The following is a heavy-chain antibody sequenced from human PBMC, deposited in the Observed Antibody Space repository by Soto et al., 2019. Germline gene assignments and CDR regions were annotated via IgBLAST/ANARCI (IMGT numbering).Heavy chain of an antibody. CDR2: ISYDGSNK. CDR1: VFTFSSYG. D-gene: IGHD3-22*01. CDR3: AKDEEYYYDSTPIDY. J-gene: IGHJ4*02. Sequence: GWSLRLSCASSVFTFSSYGTHWVRQAPGKGLEWVAVISYDGSNKYYADSVKGRFTISRDNSKNTLYLQMNSLRAEDTAVYYCAKDEEYYYDSTPIDYWGQGTLVTVSS. V-gene: IGHV3-30*18.